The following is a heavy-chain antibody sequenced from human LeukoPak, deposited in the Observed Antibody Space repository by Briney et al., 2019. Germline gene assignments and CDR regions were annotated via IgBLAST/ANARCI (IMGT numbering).Heavy chain of an antibody. J-gene: IGHJ4*02. V-gene: IGHV4-4*07. CDR2: IYTSGST. CDR1: GGSISSYY. CDR3: VTGMGREGY. D-gene: IGHD3-10*01. Sequence: SETLSLTCTVSGGSISSYYWSWIRQPAGKGLEWIGRIYTSGSTNYNPSLKSRVTISVDTSKNQVSLNLRSVTAADTAVYYCVTGMGREGYWGQGTLVTVSS.